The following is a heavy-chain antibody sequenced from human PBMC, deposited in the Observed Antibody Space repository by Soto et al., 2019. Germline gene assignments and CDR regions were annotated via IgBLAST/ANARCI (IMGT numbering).Heavy chain of an antibody. CDR2: ISAYNGNT. D-gene: IGHD1-1*01. CDR1: GYTFTSYG. Sequence: GASVKVSCKASGYTFTSYGISWVRQAPGQGLEWMGWISAYNGNTNYSQKLQGRVTMTTDTSTSTAYMELRSLRSDDTAVYYCARFRNQYRDYYHYGREVLGQGNRVTGS. J-gene: IGHJ6*01. CDR3: ARFRNQYRDYYHYGREV. V-gene: IGHV1-18*01.